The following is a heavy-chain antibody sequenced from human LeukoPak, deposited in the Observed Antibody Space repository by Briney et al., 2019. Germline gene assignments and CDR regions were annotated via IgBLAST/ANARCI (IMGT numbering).Heavy chain of an antibody. CDR3: ARISSGWPHYYMDV. Sequence: SETLSLTCTVSGDFISSGDYYWSWIRQPPGKGLEWIGYIYYSGSTFHNPSLKSRVTISVDTSKNQFSLKLPSVTAADTAVYYCARISSGWPHYYMDVWGKGNTVTVSS. D-gene: IGHD6-19*01. J-gene: IGHJ6*03. CDR2: IYYSGST. CDR1: GDFISSGDYY. V-gene: IGHV4-30-4*01.